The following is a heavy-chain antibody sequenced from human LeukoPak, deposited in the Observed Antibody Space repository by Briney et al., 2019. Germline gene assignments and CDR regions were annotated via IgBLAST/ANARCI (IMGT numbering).Heavy chain of an antibody. CDR1: GYTFTNYG. CDR3: VRDYFCSGGTCDDCFDP. J-gene: IGHJ5*02. D-gene: IGHD2-15*01. CDR2: ISTYDHDT. Sequence: GASVTVSRKASGYTFTNYGISWVRQAPGQGLEWMAWISTYDHDTNYAQKFRGRVTMTTGTSTSTAYMELRSLGSDDTAVYYCVRDYFCSGGTCDDCFDPWGQGTLVTVSS. V-gene: IGHV1-18*01.